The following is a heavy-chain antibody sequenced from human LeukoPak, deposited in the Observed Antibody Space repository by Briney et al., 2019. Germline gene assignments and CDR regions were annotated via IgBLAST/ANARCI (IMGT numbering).Heavy chain of an antibody. CDR3: ARDALTLDYGMDV. CDR2: ISYDGSNE. CDR1: GFTFSSYA. J-gene: IGHJ6*02. D-gene: IGHD1-1*01. Sequence: PGRSLRLSCAVSGFTFSSYAVHWVRQAPGKGLEWVAVISYDGSNEYYADSVKGRFTISRDNSKNTLYLQMNSLRAEDTAVYYCARDALTLDYGMDVWGQGTTVTVSS. V-gene: IGHV3-30-3*01.